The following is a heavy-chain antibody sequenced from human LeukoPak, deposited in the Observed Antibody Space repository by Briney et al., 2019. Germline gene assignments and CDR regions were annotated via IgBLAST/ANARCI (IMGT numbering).Heavy chain of an antibody. CDR1: GFTVSRNY. CDR2: IGNSGGAT. V-gene: IGHV3-23*01. J-gene: IGHJ6*02. CDR3: VRGPVGMDV. Sequence: GGSLRLSCAASGFTVSRNYMNWVRQAPGKGLEWVSTIGNSGGATYYADSVKGRFTISRDNSKNTLYLQMNILRAEDTAVYYCVRGPVGMDVWGQGTTVTVSS.